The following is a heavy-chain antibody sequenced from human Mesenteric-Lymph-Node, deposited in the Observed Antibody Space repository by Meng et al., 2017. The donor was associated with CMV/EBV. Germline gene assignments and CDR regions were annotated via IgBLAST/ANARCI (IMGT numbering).Heavy chain of an antibody. CDR1: GGTFSSYA. J-gene: IGHJ6*02. CDR3: ARCVVPAAMTIYSNYPYYYYGMDV. CDR2: IIPIFGTA. V-gene: IGHV1-69*05. D-gene: IGHD2-2*01. Sequence: SVKVSCKASGGTFSSYAISWVRQAPGQGLEWMGGIIPIFGTANYAQKFQGRVTITTDESTSTAYMELSSLRSEDTAVYYCARCVVPAAMTIYSNYPYYYYGMDVWGQGTTVTVSS.